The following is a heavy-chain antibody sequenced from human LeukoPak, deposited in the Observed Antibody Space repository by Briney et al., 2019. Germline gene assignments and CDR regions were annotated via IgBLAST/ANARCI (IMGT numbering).Heavy chain of an antibody. CDR3: ARTDLTEDSEY. D-gene: IGHD1-14*01. CDR2: IYYSGST. CDR1: GGSVSSGPYY. Sequence: PSETLSLTCTVSGGSVSSGPYYWRWIRQPPGKGLEWIGYIYYSGSTNYNPSLKNRVTISADTSKNQFSLKLSSVTAADTAVYYCARTDLTEDSEYWGRGTLVTVSS. J-gene: IGHJ4*02. V-gene: IGHV4-61*01.